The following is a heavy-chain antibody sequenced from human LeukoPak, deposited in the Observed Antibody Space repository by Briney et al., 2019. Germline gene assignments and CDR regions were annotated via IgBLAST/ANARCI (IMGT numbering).Heavy chain of an antibody. CDR2: MNPNSGNT. J-gene: IGHJ4*02. CDR1: GYTFTSYD. V-gene: IGHV1-8*01. D-gene: IGHD3-22*01. CDR3: ARGRGLTYYYGSSGYYYAY. Sequence: ASVKVSCKASGYTFTSYDVNWVRQATGQGLERMGWMNPNSGNTGYAQKFQGRVTMTRNTSIGTAYMELSSLRSEDTAVYYCARGRGLTYYYGSSGYYYAYWGQGTLVTVSS.